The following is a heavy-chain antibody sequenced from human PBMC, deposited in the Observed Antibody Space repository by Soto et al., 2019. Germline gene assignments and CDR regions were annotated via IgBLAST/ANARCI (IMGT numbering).Heavy chain of an antibody. J-gene: IGHJ4*02. D-gene: IGHD6-13*01. CDR2: ISYDGSNK. V-gene: IGHV3-30-3*01. CDR3: ARDQAAGDDY. Sequence: QVQLVESGGGVVQPGRSLRLSCAASGFTFSSYAMHWVRQAPGKGLEWVAVISYDGSNKYYADSVKGRFTISRDNSKHTLYLQMNSLRAEDTAVSYCARDQAAGDDYWGQGTLVTVSS. CDR1: GFTFSSYA.